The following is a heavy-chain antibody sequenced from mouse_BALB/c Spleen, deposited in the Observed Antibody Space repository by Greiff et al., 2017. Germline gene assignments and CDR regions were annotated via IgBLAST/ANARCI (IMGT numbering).Heavy chain of an antibody. Sequence: VMLVESGPGLVAPSQSLSITCTVSGFSLTSYGVHWVRQPPGKGLEWLGVIWAGGSTNYNSALMSRLSISKNNSKRQVFLKMNSLQTDDTAMYYCAREVEYGNFCAYWGQGTLVTVSA. J-gene: IGHJ3*01. CDR3: AREVEYGNFCAY. V-gene: IGHV2-9*02. CDR2: IWAGGST. D-gene: IGHD2-10*02. CDR1: GFSLTSYG.